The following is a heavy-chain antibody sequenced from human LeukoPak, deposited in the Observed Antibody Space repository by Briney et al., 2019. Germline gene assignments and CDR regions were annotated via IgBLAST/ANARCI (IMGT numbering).Heavy chain of an antibody. V-gene: IGHV3-21*01. CDR2: ISSSGSYI. D-gene: IGHD4-11*01. J-gene: IGHJ4*02. Sequence: GGSLRLSCAASGFTFSSYSMNWVRQAPGKGLEWVSSISSSGSYIYYADSVKGRFTISRDNAKNSLYLQMNSLRAEDTAVYYCARDDRYSNYVLGYWGQGTLVTVSS. CDR3: ARDDRYSNYVLGY. CDR1: GFTFSSYS.